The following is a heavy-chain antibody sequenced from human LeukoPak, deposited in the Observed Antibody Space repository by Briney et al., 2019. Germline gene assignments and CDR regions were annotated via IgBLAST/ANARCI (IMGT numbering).Heavy chain of an antibody. J-gene: IGHJ4*02. CDR2: ISGSGGST. D-gene: IGHD6-13*01. Sequence: GGSLRPSCAASGFTFSSYAMSWVRQAPGRGLEWVSAISGSGGSTYYADSVKGRFTISRDNSKNTLYLQMNSLRAEDTAVYYCAKKQQQLVRASFDYWGQGTLVTVSS. CDR1: GFTFSSYA. CDR3: AKKQQQLVRASFDY. V-gene: IGHV3-23*01.